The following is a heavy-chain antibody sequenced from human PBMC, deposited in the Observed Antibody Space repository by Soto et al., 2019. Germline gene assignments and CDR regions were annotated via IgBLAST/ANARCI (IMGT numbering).Heavy chain of an antibody. CDR3: AKEPRHYYDSSGYKSFFAY. D-gene: IGHD3-22*01. V-gene: IGHV3-23*01. J-gene: IGHJ4*02. CDR1: GFTFSSYA. CDR2: ISGSGGST. Sequence: EVQLLESGGGLVQPGGSLRLSCAASGFTFSSYAMSWVRQAPGKGLKWVSAISGSGGSTYYADSVQGRFTISRDNSKNTLFLQMNRLRAEDTAVYYCAKEPRHYYDSSGYKSFFAYWGQGTLVTVSS.